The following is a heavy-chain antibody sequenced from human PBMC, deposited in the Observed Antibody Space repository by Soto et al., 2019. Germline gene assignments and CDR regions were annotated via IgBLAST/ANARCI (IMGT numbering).Heavy chain of an antibody. Sequence: QVQLQESGPGLVKPSQTLSLTCTVSGGSISSGGYYWSWIRQHPGKGLEWIGYIYYSGSTYYNPSLKSRVTISVDTSKKQFSLKLSSVTAADTAVYYCARELRFGEDYYGMDVWGQGTTVTVSS. CDR3: ARELRFGEDYYGMDV. CDR2: IYYSGST. V-gene: IGHV4-31*03. CDR1: GGSISSGGYY. D-gene: IGHD3-10*01. J-gene: IGHJ6*02.